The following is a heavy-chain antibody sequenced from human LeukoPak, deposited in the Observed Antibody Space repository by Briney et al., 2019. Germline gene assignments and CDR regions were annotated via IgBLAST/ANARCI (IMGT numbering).Heavy chain of an antibody. J-gene: IGHJ4*02. V-gene: IGHV4-34*01. CDR1: GGSFSGYY. CDR3: ARDRAYYDSSGYYFY. D-gene: IGHD3-22*01. Sequence: SETLSLTCAVYGGSFSGYYWSWIRQPPGKGLEWIGEINHMGKPNYNPYLKSRVTISVDTSKNQFSLKLSSVTAADTAVYYCARDRAYYDSSGYYFYWGQGTLVTVSS. CDR2: INHMGKP.